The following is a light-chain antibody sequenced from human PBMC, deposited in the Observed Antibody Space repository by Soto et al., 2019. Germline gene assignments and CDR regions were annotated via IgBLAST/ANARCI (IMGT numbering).Light chain of an antibody. CDR3: ATWDDSRNGYL. Sequence: QSVLTQPPSASGTPGQRVTISASGSSSNIGSNTVSWYQQLPGTAPKLLIYDNDERPSGVPARFSGSKSGTSASLAISGLQSEDEGDYYCATWDDSRNGYLFGPGTKLTVL. CDR2: DND. CDR1: SSNIGSNT. V-gene: IGLV1-44*01. J-gene: IGLJ1*01.